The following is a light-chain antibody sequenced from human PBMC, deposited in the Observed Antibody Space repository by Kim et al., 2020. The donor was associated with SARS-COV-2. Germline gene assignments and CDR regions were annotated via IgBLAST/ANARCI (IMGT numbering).Light chain of an antibody. CDR2: GAS. CDR1: QSISSN. J-gene: IGKJ5*01. V-gene: IGKV3-15*01. Sequence: SPGERVTLAWRASQSISSNLAWYQQKPGQAPRRLSSGASTRATNIPSRFSGSGSGREFTLTITTLQSEDFAIYYCQQYSDWRAITFGQGTRLDIK. CDR3: QQYSDWRAIT.